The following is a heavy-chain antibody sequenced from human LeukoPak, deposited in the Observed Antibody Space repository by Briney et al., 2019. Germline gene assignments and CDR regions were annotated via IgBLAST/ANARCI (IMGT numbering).Heavy chain of an antibody. CDR3: ARDSVVVEVASTRGPGY. V-gene: IGHV3-23*01. Sequence: GALRLSCAASGFAFSSYAMSWVRQAPGKGLEWVSAISGSGGSTYYADSVKGRFTISRDNSKNTLYLRMNSLSAEDTAVYYCARDSVVVEVASTRGPGYWGQGTLVTVSS. CDR2: ISGSGGST. D-gene: IGHD2-15*01. J-gene: IGHJ4*02. CDR1: GFAFSSYA.